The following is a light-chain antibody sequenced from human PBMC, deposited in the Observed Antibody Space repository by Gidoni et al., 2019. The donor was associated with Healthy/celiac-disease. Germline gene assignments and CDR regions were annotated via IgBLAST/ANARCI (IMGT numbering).Light chain of an antibody. CDR1: QSVSSY. Sequence: ESVLTQSPATLSLSPGERATLSCRASQSVSSYLAWSQQKPGQAPRLLIYDASNRAPGIPARFSGSGSGTDFTLTLSSLGPEDFAVYYCQQRSNWPPLPFGGGTKVEIK. V-gene: IGKV3-11*01. J-gene: IGKJ4*01. CDR3: QQRSNWPPLP. CDR2: DAS.